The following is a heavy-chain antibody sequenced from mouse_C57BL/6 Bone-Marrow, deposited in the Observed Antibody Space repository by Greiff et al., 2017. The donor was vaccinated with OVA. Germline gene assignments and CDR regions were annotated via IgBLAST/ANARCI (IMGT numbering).Heavy chain of an antibody. CDR3: AREVLYYFDY. CDR1: GYTFTSYW. CDR2: IHPNSGST. V-gene: IGHV1-64*01. J-gene: IGHJ2*01. Sequence: QVQLKQSGAELVKPGASVKLSCKASGYTFTSYWMHWVKQRPGQGLEWIGMIHPNSGSTNYNEKFKSKATLTVDKSSSTAYMQLSSLTSEDSAVYYCAREVLYYFDYWGQGTTLTVSS.